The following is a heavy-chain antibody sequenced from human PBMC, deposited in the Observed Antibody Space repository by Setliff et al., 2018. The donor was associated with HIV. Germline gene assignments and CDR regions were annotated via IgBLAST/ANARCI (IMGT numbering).Heavy chain of an antibody. CDR3: ARDRWFSNNWYSDY. V-gene: IGHV3-7*05. Sequence: GGSLRLSCAASGFTFSNNWMAWVRLAPGKGLEWVANIKQDGSVKNYVDSVRGRFTISRDNAENSLFLQMTGLRPEDTAMYYCARDRWFSNNWYSDYWGQGTLVTVPS. J-gene: IGHJ4*02. CDR1: GFTFSNNW. CDR2: IKQDGSVK. D-gene: IGHD6-13*01.